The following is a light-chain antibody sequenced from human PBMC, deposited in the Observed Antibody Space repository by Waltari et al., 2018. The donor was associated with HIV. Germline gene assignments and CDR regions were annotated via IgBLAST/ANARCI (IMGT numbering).Light chain of an antibody. J-gene: IGLJ1*01. CDR1: NIGSKS. CDR3: QVWDPLSDHPV. Sequence: SHVLSQPPSVSVAPGKTASVTCGGDNIGSKSVHWYQQRPGQAPLLISFYNSDRPSGIPERFSGSNAVGTATLTISRVEAGDEADYYCQVWDPLSDHPVFGTGTKVTVL. CDR2: YNS. V-gene: IGLV3-21*04.